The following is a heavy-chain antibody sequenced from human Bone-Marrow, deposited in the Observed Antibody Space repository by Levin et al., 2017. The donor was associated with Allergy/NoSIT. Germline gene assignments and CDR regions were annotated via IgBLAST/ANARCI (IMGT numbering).Heavy chain of an antibody. D-gene: IGHD3-16*02. CDR2: IYYSGST. Sequence: SETLSLTCTVSGGSISSSSYYWGWIRQPPGTGLEWIGSIYYSGSTYYNPSLKSRVTISVDTSKNQFSLKLSSVTAADTAVYYCARVADYDYVWGSYRYLGAFDIWGQGTMVTVSS. V-gene: IGHV4-39*07. J-gene: IGHJ3*02. CDR3: ARVADYDYVWGSYRYLGAFDI. CDR1: GGSISSSSYY.